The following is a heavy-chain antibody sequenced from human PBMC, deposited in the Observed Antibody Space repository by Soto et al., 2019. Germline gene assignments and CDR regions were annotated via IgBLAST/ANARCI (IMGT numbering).Heavy chain of an antibody. D-gene: IGHD1-26*01. V-gene: IGHV5-10-1*01. J-gene: IGHJ6*02. Sequence: GESLKISCQGSGYSFTTYWISWVRQMPGKGLEWMGKIDPGDSSTNYSPSFRGHISISVDRSINTAHLQFSSLKAADTAVYYCARLEKWYYNYYGLDVWGQGTMVTVSS. CDR2: IDPGDSST. CDR3: ARLEKWYYNYYGLDV. CDR1: GYSFTTYW.